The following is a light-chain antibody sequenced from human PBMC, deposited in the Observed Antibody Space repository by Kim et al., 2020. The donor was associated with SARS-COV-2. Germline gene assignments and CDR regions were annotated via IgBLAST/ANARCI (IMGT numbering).Light chain of an antibody. J-gene: IGLJ1*01. CDR3: NSRDSSAQRYV. V-gene: IGLV3-19*01. CDR1: SLTNYY. Sequence: SSELTQDPAVSVALGHTVTITCQGDSLTNYYASWYQQRPGQAPVLVIYDKNSRPSGIPDRFSGSSSGNTASLTITGALAEDEADYYCNSRDSSAQRYVFVTGTKLTVL. CDR2: DKN.